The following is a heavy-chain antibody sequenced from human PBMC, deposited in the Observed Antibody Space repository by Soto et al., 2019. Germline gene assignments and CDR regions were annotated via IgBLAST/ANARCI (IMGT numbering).Heavy chain of an antibody. D-gene: IGHD6-13*01. Sequence: ASVKVSCKASGYTFTSYWIGWVRQMPGKGLEWMGIIYPGDSDTRYSPSFQGQVTISADKSISTAYLQWSSLKASDTAIYYCARTAAAGKYYYGVDVWGQGTTVTVSS. V-gene: IGHV5-51*01. CDR3: ARTAAAGKYYYGVDV. CDR2: IYPGDSDT. CDR1: GYTFTSYW. J-gene: IGHJ6*02.